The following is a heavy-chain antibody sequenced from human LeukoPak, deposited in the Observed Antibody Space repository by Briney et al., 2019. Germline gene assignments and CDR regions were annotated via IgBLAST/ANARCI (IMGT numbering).Heavy chain of an antibody. CDR3: ARPLNYYDSSGYYD. D-gene: IGHD3-22*01. V-gene: IGHV1-69*06. Sequence: VASVKVSCKASGGTFSSYAISWVRQAPGQGLEWMGRIIPIFGTANYAQKFQGRVTITADKSTSTAYMELSSLRSEDTAVYYCARPLNYYDSSGYYDWGQGTLVTVSS. CDR1: GGTFSSYA. J-gene: IGHJ4*02. CDR2: IIPIFGTA.